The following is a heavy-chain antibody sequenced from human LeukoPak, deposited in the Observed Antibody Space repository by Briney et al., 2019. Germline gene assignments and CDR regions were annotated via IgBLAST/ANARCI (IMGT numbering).Heavy chain of an antibody. J-gene: IGHJ4*02. CDR3: ARARRYYYDSSGYPKDY. D-gene: IGHD3-22*01. Sequence: ASVKVSCKASGYTFTTYGISWVRQAPGQGLEWMGWSSAYNGNTNYAQKLQGRVTMTTDTSTSTAYMELRSLRSDDTAVYYCARARRYYYDSSGYPKDYWGQGTLVTVSS. CDR1: GYTFTTYG. CDR2: SSAYNGNT. V-gene: IGHV1-18*01.